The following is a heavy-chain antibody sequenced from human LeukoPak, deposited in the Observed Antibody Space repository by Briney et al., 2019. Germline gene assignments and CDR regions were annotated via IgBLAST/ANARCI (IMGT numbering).Heavy chain of an antibody. D-gene: IGHD6-13*01. J-gene: IGHJ4*02. CDR1: GGSFSGYY. Sequence: SETLSLTCAVYGGSFSGYYWAWIRQPPGRGLEWIGSIYYTGTTFDNPSLKSRVTLSVDTSKNQFSLRLTSVTAADTAFYYCAREEYSSDWYGHDSWGQGTLVTVSS. CDR3: AREEYSSDWYGHDS. CDR2: IYYTGTT. V-gene: IGHV4-34*11.